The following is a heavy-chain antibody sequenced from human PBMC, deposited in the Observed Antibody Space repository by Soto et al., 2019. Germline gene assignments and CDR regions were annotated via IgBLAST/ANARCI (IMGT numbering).Heavy chain of an antibody. D-gene: IGHD6-19*01. V-gene: IGHV3-23*01. CDR1: GFTFSGYA. Sequence: EVQLLESGGGLVQPGGSLRLSCAASGFTFSGYAMSWVRQAPGKGLEWVSGISGTGVNTYYADSVKGRFTISRDNSKNRLYLQMNSLRAEDTAVYYCAKERSWLGPRAKNWFDPWGQGTLVTVSS. CDR2: ISGTGVNT. J-gene: IGHJ5*02. CDR3: AKERSWLGPRAKNWFDP.